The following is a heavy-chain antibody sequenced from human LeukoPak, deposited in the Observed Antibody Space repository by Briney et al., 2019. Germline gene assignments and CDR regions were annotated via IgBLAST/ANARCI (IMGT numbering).Heavy chain of an antibody. V-gene: IGHV3-7*05. CDR1: GFTFSSYW. J-gene: IGHJ5*01. D-gene: IGHD2-15*01. CDR2: IKEDGSEK. CDR3: ARVYCSGGSCYKSNWFDT. Sequence: GGSLRLSCAASGFTFSSYWMSWVRQAPGKGLEWVANIKEDGSEKYYVDSVKGRFTISRDNPKNSLYLQMNSLRAEDTAVYYCARVYCSGGSCYKSNWFDTWGQEPWSPSPQ.